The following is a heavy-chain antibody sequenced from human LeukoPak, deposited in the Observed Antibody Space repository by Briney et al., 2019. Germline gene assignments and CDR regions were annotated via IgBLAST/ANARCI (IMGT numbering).Heavy chain of an antibody. CDR2: ISSSSSYI. D-gene: IGHD3-22*01. V-gene: IGHV3-21*01. CDR3: ARGFVPYYYDSSGYSNDY. J-gene: IGHJ4*02. CDR1: GFTFSSYS. Sequence: MTGGSLRLSCAASGFTFSSYSMNWVRQAQGKGLEWVSSISSSSSYIYYADSVKGRFTISRDNAKNSLYLQMNSLRAEDTAVYYCARGFVPYYYDSSGYSNDYWGQGTLVTVSS.